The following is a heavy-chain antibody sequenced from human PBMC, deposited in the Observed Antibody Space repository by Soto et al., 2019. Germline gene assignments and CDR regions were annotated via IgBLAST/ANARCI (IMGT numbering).Heavy chain of an antibody. CDR1: GFTFSSHT. CDR3: ARDAAHNSDYFDY. Sequence: QVQLVESGGGVVQPGRSLRLSCAASGFTFSSHTMHWVRQAPGKGLEWIAVISFDGKNEYYADSVKGRFTISSDNSKITVFLQMNSVRAEDTAVFDCARDAAHNSDYFDYWGQGNLVTFAS. CDR2: ISFDGKNE. D-gene: IGHD2-15*01. V-gene: IGHV3-30*04. J-gene: IGHJ4*02.